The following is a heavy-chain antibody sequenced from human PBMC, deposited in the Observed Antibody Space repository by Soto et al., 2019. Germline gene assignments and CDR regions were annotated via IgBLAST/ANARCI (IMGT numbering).Heavy chain of an antibody. CDR2: INSDGSST. CDR3: ARGVICGGDCYRNYYYYGMDV. V-gene: IGHV3-74*01. D-gene: IGHD2-21*02. Sequence: GGSLRLSCAASGFTFSSYWMHWVRQAPGKGLVWVSRINSDGSSTSYADSVKGRFTISRDNAKNTLYLQMNSLRAEDTAVYYCARGVICGGDCYRNYYYYGMDVWGQGTTVTVSS. J-gene: IGHJ6*02. CDR1: GFTFSSYW.